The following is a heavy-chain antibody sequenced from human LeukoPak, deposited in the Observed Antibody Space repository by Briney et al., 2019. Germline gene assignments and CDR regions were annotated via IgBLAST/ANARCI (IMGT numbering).Heavy chain of an antibody. J-gene: IGHJ4*02. CDR2: ISGSGGST. V-gene: IGHV3-23*01. CDR3: ARSIAAAEESPFDY. Sequence: GGSLRLSCAASGFTFSSYAMSWVRQAPGKGLEWVSAISGSGGSTYYADSVKGRFTISRDNSKNTLYLQMNSLRAEDTAVYYCARSIAAAEESPFDYWGQGTLVTVSS. D-gene: IGHD6-13*01. CDR1: GFTFSSYA.